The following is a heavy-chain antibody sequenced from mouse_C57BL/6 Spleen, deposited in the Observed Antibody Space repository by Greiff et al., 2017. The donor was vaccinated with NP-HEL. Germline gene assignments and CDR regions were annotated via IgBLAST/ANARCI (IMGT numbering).Heavy chain of an antibody. Sequence: QVQLQQSGAELAKPGASVKLSCKASGYTFTSYWMHWVKQRPGQGLEWIGYINPSSGYTKYNQKFKDKATLTADKSSSTAYMQLSSLTYEDSAVYYGPSTVEGWYFDVWGTGTTVTVSS. CDR1: GYTFTSYW. V-gene: IGHV1-7*01. CDR2: INPSSGYT. D-gene: IGHD1-1*01. J-gene: IGHJ1*03. CDR3: PSTVEGWYFDV.